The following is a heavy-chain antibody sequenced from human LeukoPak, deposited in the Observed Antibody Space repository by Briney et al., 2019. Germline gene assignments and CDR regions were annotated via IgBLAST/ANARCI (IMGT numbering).Heavy chain of an antibody. CDR2: ISSSSSYI. CDR3: ASYHMGRGVTAMYYCDF. Sequence: PGGSLRLSCAASGFTFSSYSMNWVRQAPGKGLEWVSSISSSSSYIYYADSVKGRFTISRDNAKNSLYLQVHSLRAEDTAVYNGASYHMGRGVTAMYYCDFEGQGTRTTVSA. J-gene: IGHJ4*02. D-gene: IGHD3-10*01. V-gene: IGHV3-21*01. CDR1: GFTFSSYS.